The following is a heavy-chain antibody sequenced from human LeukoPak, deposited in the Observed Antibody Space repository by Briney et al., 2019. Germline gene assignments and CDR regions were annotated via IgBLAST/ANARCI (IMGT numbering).Heavy chain of an antibody. V-gene: IGHV4-39*01. CDR2: IYYSGRT. CDR3: ARQAGDISDYSNGFDP. D-gene: IGHD3-22*01. Sequence: PSETLSLTCTVSGGSISSSSYYWGWIRQPPGKGLEWFGSIYYSGRTYYTPSLRRRVTISVDTSKNQFSLKLSSVTAADTAVYYCARQAGDISDYSNGFDPWGQGTLVTVSS. CDR1: GGSISSSSYY. J-gene: IGHJ5*02.